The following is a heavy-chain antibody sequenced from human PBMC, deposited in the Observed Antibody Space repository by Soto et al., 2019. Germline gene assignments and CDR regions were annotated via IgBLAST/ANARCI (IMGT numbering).Heavy chain of an antibody. CDR1: GYTFTTYA. D-gene: IGHD2-2*01. Sequence: QVQLVQSGAEVMEPGASVKVSCKASGYTFTTYAMHWVRQAPGQRLEWMGWINGGNGDTKSSQKFQGRVAITRDTSASKAYMELSSVRSEDTAVYYCARGPNSLLGYCTTSSCYLDYWGQGTLVTVSS. V-gene: IGHV1-3*01. J-gene: IGHJ4*02. CDR3: ARGPNSLLGYCTTSSCYLDY. CDR2: INGGNGDT.